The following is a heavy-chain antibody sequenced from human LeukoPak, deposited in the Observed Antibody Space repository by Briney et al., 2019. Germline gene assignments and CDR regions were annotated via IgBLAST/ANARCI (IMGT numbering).Heavy chain of an antibody. Sequence: PGGSLRLSCAASGFTFSSYAMSWVRQAPGKGLEWVSAISGSGGSTYYADSVKGRFTISRDNSKNTLYLQMNSLRAEDTAVYYCAKGPGHCSGGSCYRMRPSDYWGQGTLVTVSS. D-gene: IGHD2-15*01. J-gene: IGHJ4*02. CDR1: GFTFSSYA. CDR3: AKGPGHCSGGSCYRMRPSDY. CDR2: ISGSGGST. V-gene: IGHV3-23*01.